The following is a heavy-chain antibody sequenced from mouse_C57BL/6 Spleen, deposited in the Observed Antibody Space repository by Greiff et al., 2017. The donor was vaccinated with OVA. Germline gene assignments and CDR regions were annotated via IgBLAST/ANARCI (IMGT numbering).Heavy chain of an antibody. J-gene: IGHJ2*01. V-gene: IGHV1-64*01. D-gene: IGHD1-1*01. Sequence: QVQLQQSGAELVKPGASVKLSCKASGYTFTSYWMHWVKQRPGQGLEWIGMIHPNSGSTNYNEKFKSKATLTVDKSSSTAYMQLSSLTSEDSAVYYCARDGDYYGSSGDYWGQGTTLTVSS. CDR3: ARDGDYYGSSGDY. CDR2: IHPNSGST. CDR1: GYTFTSYW.